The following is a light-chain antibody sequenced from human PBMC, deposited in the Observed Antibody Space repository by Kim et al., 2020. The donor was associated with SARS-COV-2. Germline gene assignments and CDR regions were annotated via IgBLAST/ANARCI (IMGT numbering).Light chain of an antibody. J-gene: IGKJ2*01. Sequence: DIVMTQSPLSLPVTPGEPASISCRSSQSLLYSDGYTYLDWYLQKPGQSPQLLIYVGSNRAFGVPDRFRGSGSGTDFTLKISRVAAEYVGVYYCMQVLQIPRPLGQGTKLEIK. CDR1: QSLLYSDGYTY. CDR2: VGS. V-gene: IGKV2-28*01. CDR3: MQVLQIPRP.